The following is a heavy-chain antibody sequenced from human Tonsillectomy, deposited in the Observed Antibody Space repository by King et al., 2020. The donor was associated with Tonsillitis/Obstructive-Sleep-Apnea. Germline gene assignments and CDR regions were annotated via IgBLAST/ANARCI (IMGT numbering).Heavy chain of an antibody. Sequence: VQLVESGGGVVWPGGSLRLSCAASGFTFDGFGMSWVRQAPGKGLEWVSGINWNGDSTHYADSVKGRFAIFRDNAKKSLYLQMSSLGAEDTAFYYCAKNYGDPEYWGQGTLVTVSS. D-gene: IGHD4-17*01. CDR1: GFTFDGFG. J-gene: IGHJ4*02. CDR3: AKNYGDPEY. V-gene: IGHV3-20*04. CDR2: INWNGDST.